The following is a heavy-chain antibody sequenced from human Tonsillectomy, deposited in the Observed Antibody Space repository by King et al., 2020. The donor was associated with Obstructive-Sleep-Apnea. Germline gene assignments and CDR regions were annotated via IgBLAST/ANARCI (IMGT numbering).Heavy chain of an antibody. CDR2: IHHSWST. CDR3: ARDPNSGGGSCYFDY. Sequence: VQLQESGPGLVKPSETLSLTCAVSGYSISSGFYWGWIRQPPGKGLEWIGSIHHSWSTYYNPSLRSRVTISVDTSKNQFSLKLRSVTATDTAVYHCARDPNSGGGSCYFDYWGQGTLVAVSS. J-gene: IGHJ4*02. CDR1: GYSISSGFY. D-gene: IGHD2-15*01. V-gene: IGHV4-38-2*02.